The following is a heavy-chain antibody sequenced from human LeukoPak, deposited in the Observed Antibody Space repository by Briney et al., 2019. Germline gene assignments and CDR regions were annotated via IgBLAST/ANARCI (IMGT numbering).Heavy chain of an antibody. V-gene: IGHV3-48*03. CDR1: GFTFSSYE. D-gene: IGHD1-1*01. J-gene: IGHJ4*02. Sequence: GGSLRLSCAASGFTFSSYEMNWVRQAPGKGLEWVSYISSSGSTIYYADSVKGRFTISRDNAKNSLYLQMNSLRAEDTAVYYCARVNWEYHYFDYWGQGTLVTVSS. CDR3: ARVNWEYHYFDY. CDR2: ISSSGSTI.